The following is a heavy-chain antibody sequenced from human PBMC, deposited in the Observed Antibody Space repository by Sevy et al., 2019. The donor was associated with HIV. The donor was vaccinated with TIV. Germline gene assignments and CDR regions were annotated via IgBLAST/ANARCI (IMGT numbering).Heavy chain of an antibody. CDR1: GFTFSANW. CDR2: IKADGSDK. Sequence: GGSLRLSCATSGFTFSANWMNWVRQAPGKGLEWVANIKADGSDKHYVDSVEGRFTISRDNAKNLLFLEMNSLRVEDTAVYYCAHETFGRFESWGQGTLVTVSS. D-gene: IGHD3-16*01. V-gene: IGHV3-7*01. J-gene: IGHJ4*02. CDR3: AHETFGRFES.